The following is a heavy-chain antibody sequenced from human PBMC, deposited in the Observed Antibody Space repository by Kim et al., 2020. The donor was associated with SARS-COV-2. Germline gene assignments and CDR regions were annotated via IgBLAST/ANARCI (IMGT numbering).Heavy chain of an antibody. J-gene: IGHJ3*02. V-gene: IGHV3-7*01. D-gene: IGHD3-22*01. CDR2: IKQDGSEK. Sequence: GGSLRLSCTASGFTFSTYWMTWVRQAPGKGLEWVANIKQDGSEKYYVDSVKGRFTISRDNAKNSLYLQMNSLRAEDTAVYHCARDLGFYYDKPDAFDIWGLGTMVTVSS. CDR1: GFTFSTYW. CDR3: ARDLGFYYDKPDAFDI.